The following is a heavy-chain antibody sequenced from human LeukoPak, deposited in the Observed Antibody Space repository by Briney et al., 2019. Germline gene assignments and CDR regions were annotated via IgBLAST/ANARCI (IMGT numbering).Heavy chain of an antibody. CDR2: IKQDESEQ. CDR3: ARCTTGRTFGSLREIKRSREIDY. J-gene: IGHJ4*02. D-gene: IGHD1-1*01. V-gene: IGHV3-7*01. Sequence: PGGSLRLSCAASGFTISHYWMSWVRQAPGKGLEWVANIKQDESEQDFVDSVKGRFTISRDNTKNSLYLQMNSLRVEDTAVYYCARCTTGRTFGSLREIKRSREIDYWGQGTLVTVSS. CDR1: GFTISHYW.